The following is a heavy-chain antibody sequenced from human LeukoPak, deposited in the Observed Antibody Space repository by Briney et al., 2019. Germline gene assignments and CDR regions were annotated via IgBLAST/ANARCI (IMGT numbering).Heavy chain of an antibody. V-gene: IGHV4-34*01. CDR2: ISHSGST. CDR1: GGSFSDYY. J-gene: IGHJ4*02. Sequence: SGTLSLTCAVYGGSFSDYYWSWIRQPPGKGLEWIGEISHSGSTNYNPSLKSRVTMSVDTSKNQFSLKLTSVTAADTAVYYCAAQYSGYVRLDYWGQGTLVTVSS. D-gene: IGHD5-12*01. CDR3: AAQYSGYVRLDY.